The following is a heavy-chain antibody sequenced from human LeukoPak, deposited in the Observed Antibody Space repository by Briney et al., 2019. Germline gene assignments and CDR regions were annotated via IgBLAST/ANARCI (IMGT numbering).Heavy chain of an antibody. Sequence: GGSLRLSCVTSGFSFSKYSMNWIRQAPGKGLEWVSYISDSGSTTYYADSVRGRFTISRDNAKNSLYLQMNTLRAEDTAVYYCARETGYFDWLLEDYYGMDVWGQGTTVTVSS. CDR3: ARETGYFDWLLEDYYGMDV. CDR1: GFSFSKYS. CDR2: ISDSGSTT. V-gene: IGHV3-48*01. D-gene: IGHD3-9*01. J-gene: IGHJ6*02.